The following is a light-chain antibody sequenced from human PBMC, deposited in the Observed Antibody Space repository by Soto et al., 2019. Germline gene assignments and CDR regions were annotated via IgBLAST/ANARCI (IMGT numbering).Light chain of an antibody. J-gene: IGKJ1*01. CDR1: QSVRSSY. V-gene: IGKV3-20*01. CDR3: QQYGSSPWT. CDR2: DAT. Sequence: EIVLTQSPGTLSLSPGERATLSCRASQSVRSSYLAWYQQNPGQPPRLLIYDATNRATGIPDRFSGSGSGTDFTLTISRLEPEDCAGYYCQQYGSSPWTFGQGTKVEIK.